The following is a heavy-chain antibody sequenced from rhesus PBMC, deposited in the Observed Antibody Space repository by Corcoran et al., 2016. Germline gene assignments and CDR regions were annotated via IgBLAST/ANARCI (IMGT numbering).Heavy chain of an antibody. CDR3: TREKVASIDY. CDR1: GASISSDC. V-gene: IGHV4-80*01. CDR2: INSSTGST. J-gene: IGHJ4*01. Sequence: QVQLQESGPGLVKPSETLSLTCTVSGASISSDCWSWVRQPPGKGLEWIGEINSSTGSTHYRPALKRRVTTSKDASQKLFSMTLTSGTAADTAVDYCTREKVASIDYWGQGVLVTASS. D-gene: IGHD4-29*01.